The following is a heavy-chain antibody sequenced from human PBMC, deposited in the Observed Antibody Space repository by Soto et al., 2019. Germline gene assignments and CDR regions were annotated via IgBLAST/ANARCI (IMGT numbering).Heavy chain of an antibody. CDR1: GFTFRSYT. CDR3: ASLVAAPSSFSSYYYGMDV. Sequence: GGSLRLSCAASGFTFRSYTMDWVRQAPGKGLEWVSSISSSSSDIYYADSVKGRFTVSRDNAKNSLYLQMNSLRAEDTAVYYCASLVAAPSSFSSYYYGMDVWGQGTTVTVSS. V-gene: IGHV3-21*01. D-gene: IGHD6-6*01. CDR2: ISSSSSDI. J-gene: IGHJ6*02.